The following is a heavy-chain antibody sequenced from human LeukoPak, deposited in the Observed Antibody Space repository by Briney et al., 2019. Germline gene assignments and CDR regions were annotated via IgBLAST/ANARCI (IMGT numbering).Heavy chain of an antibody. CDR2: INPNSGGT. Sequence: ASVKVSCKASGYTFTGYYMRWVRQAPGQGLEWMGWINPNSGGTNYAQKFQGRVTMTRDTSISTAYMELSRLRSDDTAVYYCARRVVTASPYFDYWGQGTLVTVSS. V-gene: IGHV1-2*02. CDR3: ARRVVTASPYFDY. CDR1: GYTFTGYY. J-gene: IGHJ4*02. D-gene: IGHD2-21*02.